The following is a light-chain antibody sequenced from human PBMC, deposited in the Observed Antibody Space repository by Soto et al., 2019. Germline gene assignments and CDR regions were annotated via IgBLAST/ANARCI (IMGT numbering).Light chain of an antibody. CDR3: QQHNNWPLT. J-gene: IGKJ4*02. Sequence: EIVLTQSPATLSLSPGERATLSCRASQSVSSYLAWYQQKPGQAPRLLIYDASNRATGILLRFSVSGSVTDFPHTIKSLEPEDFEVYYCQQHNNWPLTFGGETKVEIK. V-gene: IGKV3-11*01. CDR1: QSVSSY. CDR2: DAS.